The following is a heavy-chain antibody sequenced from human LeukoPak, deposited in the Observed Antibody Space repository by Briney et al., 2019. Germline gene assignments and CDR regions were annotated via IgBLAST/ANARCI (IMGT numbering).Heavy chain of an antibody. V-gene: IGHV2-5*01. CDR3: AHQGRWGVFDY. Sequence: ESGPTLVNPTQTLTLTCTFSGFSLSTSGVGVGWIRQSPGKALEWLALIHWNDDKRYSPSLKSRLTITKDTSKNQVVLTMTNMDPVDTATYYCAHQGRWGVFDYWGQGTLVTVSS. CDR2: IHWNDDK. D-gene: IGHD3-10*01. CDR1: GFSLSTSGVG. J-gene: IGHJ4*02.